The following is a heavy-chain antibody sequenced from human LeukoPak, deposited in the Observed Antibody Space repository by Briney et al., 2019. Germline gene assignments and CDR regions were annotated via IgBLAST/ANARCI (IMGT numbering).Heavy chain of an antibody. J-gene: IGHJ3*02. CDR2: IHWNDDK. CDR3: AHRPYGRGAFDI. V-gene: IGHV2-5*01. D-gene: IGHD4-17*01. Sequence: SGPTLVKPRQTLTLTCTFSGFSLSTSGVGVGWIRQPPGKALEWLALIHWNDDKRYSPSLKSRLTITKDTSKNQVVLTMTNMDPVDTATYYCAHRPYGRGAFDIWGQGTMVTVSS. CDR1: GFSLSTSGVG.